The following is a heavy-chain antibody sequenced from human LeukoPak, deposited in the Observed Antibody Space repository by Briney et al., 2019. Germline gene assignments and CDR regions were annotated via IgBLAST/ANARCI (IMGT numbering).Heavy chain of an antibody. CDR1: GFTFTTYA. CDR2: ISGSGGNI. CDR3: ARAILFGGWFDP. J-gene: IGHJ5*02. Sequence: GGSLRLSCVASGFTFTTYAMTWLRQAPGKGLEWVSGISGSGGNIYYADAVKGRFTISRDNSKNTLYLQMNSLRVEDTAVYYCARAILFGGWFDPWGQGTPVTVSS. V-gene: IGHV3-23*01. D-gene: IGHD3-3*01.